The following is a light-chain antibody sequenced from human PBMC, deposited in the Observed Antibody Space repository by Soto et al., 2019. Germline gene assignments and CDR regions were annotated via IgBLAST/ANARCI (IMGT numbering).Light chain of an antibody. CDR2: GAS. CDR1: QSVSSSY. Sequence: EIVLTQSPSTLSLSPGERATLSCRASQSVSSSYLAWYQQKPGQAPRLLIYGASSRATGIPDRFSGSGSGTDFSLAISRLGPEDFAVSYCEQYGSSPYTFGKGTKLLI. CDR3: EQYGSSPYT. J-gene: IGKJ2*01. V-gene: IGKV3-20*01.